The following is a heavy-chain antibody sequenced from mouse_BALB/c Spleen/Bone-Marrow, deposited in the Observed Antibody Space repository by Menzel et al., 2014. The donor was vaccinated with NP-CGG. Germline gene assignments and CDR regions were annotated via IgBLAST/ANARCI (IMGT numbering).Heavy chain of an antibody. CDR1: GYTFTSYW. D-gene: IGHD2-10*02. V-gene: IGHV1-7*01. CDR3: ARRKFGNHGFAY. CDR2: INPSTDYT. J-gene: IGHJ3*01. Sequence: QVQLKESGAELAKPGASVKMSCKASGYTFTSYWMHWVKQRPGQDLEWIGYINPSTDYTEYNQKFKDKATLAADKSSSTAYMQLSSLTSEDSAVYYCARRKFGNHGFAYWGQGTLVTVSA.